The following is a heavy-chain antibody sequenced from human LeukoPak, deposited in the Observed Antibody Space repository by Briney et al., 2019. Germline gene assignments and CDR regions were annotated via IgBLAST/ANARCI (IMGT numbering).Heavy chain of an antibody. CDR2: IYYSGST. Sequence: SETLSLTCTVSGGSISSSSYYWGWIRQPPGKGLKWIGSIYYSGSTYYNPSLKSRVTISVDTSKNQFSLKLSSVTAADTAVYYCARQSTGGPFDVWGQGTTVTVSS. V-gene: IGHV4-39*01. J-gene: IGHJ3*01. CDR3: ARQSTGGPFDV. CDR1: GGSISSSSYY. D-gene: IGHD2-8*02.